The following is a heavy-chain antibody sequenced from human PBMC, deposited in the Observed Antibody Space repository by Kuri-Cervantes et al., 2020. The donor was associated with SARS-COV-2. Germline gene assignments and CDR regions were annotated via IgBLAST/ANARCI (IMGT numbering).Heavy chain of an antibody. Sequence: GSLRLSCAVYGGSFSGYQWSWIRQTPGMGLEWIGQINDSGATKYNPSLKSRVIVSMDKSKNQFSLKLSSVTAADTAVYYCARGASYLNYWGQGTLVTVSS. CDR3: ARGASYLNY. J-gene: IGHJ4*02. CDR2: INDSGAT. V-gene: IGHV4-34*01. CDR1: GGSFSGYQ.